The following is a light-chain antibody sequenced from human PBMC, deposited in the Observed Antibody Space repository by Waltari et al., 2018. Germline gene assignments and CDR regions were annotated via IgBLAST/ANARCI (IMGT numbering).Light chain of an antibody. CDR1: QSVTNN. Sequence: EIVMTQSPATLSVSPGERATLSCRASQSVTNNLAWYQQKPGQAPRLLIYGASTRAIGIPARFSGSGSGTEFTLTISSLRSEDFAVYYCQQYNNWPPLSFGGGTKVEIK. J-gene: IGKJ4*01. CDR2: GAS. V-gene: IGKV3-15*01. CDR3: QQYNNWPPLS.